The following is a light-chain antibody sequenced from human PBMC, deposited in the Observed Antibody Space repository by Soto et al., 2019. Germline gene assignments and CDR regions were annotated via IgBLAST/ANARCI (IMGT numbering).Light chain of an antibody. CDR3: QQYYSTLWT. J-gene: IGKJ1*01. CDR1: QTLRRTY. Sequence: EIVLMQSPGTLSLSPGERATLSCRASQTLRRTYIAWYQQKPGQAPRVLIYGASKRATGIPDRFSGSGSGTDFSLTISSLQAEDVAVYYCQQYYSTLWTFGQGTKVEIK. V-gene: IGKV3-20*01. CDR2: GAS.